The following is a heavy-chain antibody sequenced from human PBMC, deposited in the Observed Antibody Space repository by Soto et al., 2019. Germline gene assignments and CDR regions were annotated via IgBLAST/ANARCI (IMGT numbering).Heavy chain of an antibody. CDR3: ARDRIAVAGSYYYGMDV. V-gene: IGHV1-18*01. Sequence: ASVKVSCKASGYTFTSYGISWVRQAPGQGLEWMGWISAYNGNTNYAQKLQGRVTMTTDTSTSTAYMELRSLRSDDTAMYYCARDRIAVAGSYYYGMDVWGQGTTVTVSS. D-gene: IGHD6-19*01. CDR2: ISAYNGNT. CDR1: GYTFTSYG. J-gene: IGHJ6*02.